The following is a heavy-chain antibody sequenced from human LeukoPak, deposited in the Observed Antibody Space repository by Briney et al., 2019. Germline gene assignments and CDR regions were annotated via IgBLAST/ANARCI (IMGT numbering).Heavy chain of an antibody. Sequence: GGSLRLSCAASGFTFSSYAMSWVRQAPGKGLEWVSAISGSGGSTYYADSVKGRFTISRDNAKNSLYLQMNSLRAEDTAVYYCARSPYSSGWYYFDYWGQGTLVTVSS. CDR2: ISGSGGST. CDR3: ARSPYSSGWYYFDY. CDR1: GFTFSSYA. V-gene: IGHV3-23*01. J-gene: IGHJ4*02. D-gene: IGHD6-19*01.